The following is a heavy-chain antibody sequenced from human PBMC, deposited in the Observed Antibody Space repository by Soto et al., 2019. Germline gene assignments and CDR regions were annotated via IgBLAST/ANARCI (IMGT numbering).Heavy chain of an antibody. V-gene: IGHV3-23*01. CDR3: VREYCSGGSCYMPNGY. J-gene: IGHJ4*02. Sequence: GGSLRLSCAASGFTFSSYAMSWVRQAPGKGLEWVSAISGSGGSTYYADSVKGRFTISRDNSKNTLYLQMNSLRAEDTAVYYCVREYCSGGSCYMPNGYWGQGTLVTVSS. CDR2: ISGSGGST. CDR1: GFTFSSYA. D-gene: IGHD2-15*01.